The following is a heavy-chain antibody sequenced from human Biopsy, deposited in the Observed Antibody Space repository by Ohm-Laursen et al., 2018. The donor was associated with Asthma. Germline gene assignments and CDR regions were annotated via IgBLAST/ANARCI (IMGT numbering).Heavy chain of an antibody. CDR3: ARKAGSCISRTCYSLDF. CDR2: ISSVFGTT. CDR1: GGTFNTYV. J-gene: IGHJ4*02. Sequence: SVKVSCKSPGGTFNTYVIGWVRQAPGQGLEWMGGISSVFGTTTYPQKFQDRVTITADDSTSTVYMELSSLRSEDTAVYYCARKAGSCISRTCYSLDFWGQGTLVTVSS. V-gene: IGHV1-69*13. D-gene: IGHD2-2*01.